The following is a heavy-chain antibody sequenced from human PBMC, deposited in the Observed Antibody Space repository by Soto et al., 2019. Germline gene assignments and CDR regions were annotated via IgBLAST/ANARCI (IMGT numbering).Heavy chain of an antibody. J-gene: IGHJ4*02. D-gene: IGHD2-2*01. CDR3: AREKGRLGYCTSTSCHGEFDY. CDR2: ISYDGSNK. V-gene: IGHV3-30*13. Sequence: PGGSLRLSCAASGFTFSSYGMHWVRQAPGKGLEWVAVISYDGSNKYFADSVKGRFTIFRDNSKSSLFLQMNSLRAEDTAVYYCAREKGRLGYCTSTSCHGEFDYWGQGTLVTVSS. CDR1: GFTFSSYG.